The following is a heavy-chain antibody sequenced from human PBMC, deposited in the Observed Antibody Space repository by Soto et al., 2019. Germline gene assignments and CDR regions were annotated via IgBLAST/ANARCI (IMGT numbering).Heavy chain of an antibody. CDR3: ARSDPVPAAIQSWFDP. V-gene: IGHV4-59*02. CDR1: GGSVSSYY. Sequence: PSETLSLTCTVSGGSVSSYYWSWIRQPPGKGLEWIGYIYYSGSTNYNPSLKSRVTISVDTSKNQFSLKLSSVTAADTAVYYCARSDPVPAAIQSWFDPWGQGTRVTVS. D-gene: IGHD2-2*02. J-gene: IGHJ5*02. CDR2: IYYSGST.